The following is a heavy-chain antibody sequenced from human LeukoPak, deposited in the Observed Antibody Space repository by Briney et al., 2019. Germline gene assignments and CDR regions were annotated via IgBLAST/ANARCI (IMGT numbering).Heavy chain of an antibody. CDR1: GGSVTSGAYS. D-gene: IGHD6-13*01. J-gene: IGHJ4*02. Sequence: PSETLSLACAVSGGSVTSGAYSWTWIRQPPGKGLEWIGYFYHSGSTYYNPSLKGRVTISVDRSKNQFSLKLGSVTAADTAVYYCASVPAAAHRGYFDFWGQGTLVTVSS. V-gene: IGHV4-30-2*01. CDR2: FYHSGST. CDR3: ASVPAAAHRGYFDF.